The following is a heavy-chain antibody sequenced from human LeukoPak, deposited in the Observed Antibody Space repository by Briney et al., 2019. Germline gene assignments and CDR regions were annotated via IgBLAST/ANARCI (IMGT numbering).Heavy chain of an antibody. CDR1: GFTFDDYG. D-gene: IGHD1-26*01. V-gene: IGHV3-20*04. J-gene: IGHJ6*03. CDR2: TNWNGGST. CDR3: ARDGRGSYYDYYYMDV. Sequence: EGSLRLSCAASGFTFDDYGMSWVRQAPGKGLEWVSGTNWNGGSTGYADSVKGRFTISRDNAKNSLYLQMNSLRAEDTALYYCARDGRGSYYDYYYMDVWGKGTTVTVSS.